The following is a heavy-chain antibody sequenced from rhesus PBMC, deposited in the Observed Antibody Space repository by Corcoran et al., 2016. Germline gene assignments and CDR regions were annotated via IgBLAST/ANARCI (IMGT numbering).Heavy chain of an antibody. J-gene: IGHJ5-1*01. V-gene: IGHV2S1*01. Sequence: QVTLKESGPALVKPTQTLTLTCTFSGFSLSTSGMGLGCLRPPPGTALEWLASIYWDDDKYYSKSLKSRLTISKDTSKNQVVLTMTNMDPVDTATYYCAAGRTGYYMRGYNRFDVWGPGVLVTVSS. D-gene: IGHD3-3*01. CDR2: IYWDDDK. CDR3: AAGRTGYYMRGYNRFDV. CDR1: GFSLSTSGMG.